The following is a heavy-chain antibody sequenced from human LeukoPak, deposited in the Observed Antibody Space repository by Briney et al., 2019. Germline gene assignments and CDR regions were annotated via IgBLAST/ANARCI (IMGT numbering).Heavy chain of an antibody. CDR2: ISGSGGRT. V-gene: IGHV3-23*01. J-gene: IGHJ3*01. Sequence: GGSLRLSCAASGFTFSSYWMSWVRQAPGKGLKWVSGISGSGGRTYYADSVKGRFTISRDNSKNTLYLRMNSLRADDTAVYYCAKDYLGSSNAFDVWGRGTMVTVSP. CDR1: GFTFSSYW. D-gene: IGHD6-13*01. CDR3: AKDYLGSSNAFDV.